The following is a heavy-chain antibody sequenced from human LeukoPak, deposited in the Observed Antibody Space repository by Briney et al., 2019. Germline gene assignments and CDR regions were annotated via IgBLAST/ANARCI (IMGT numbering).Heavy chain of an antibody. V-gene: IGHV4-59*01. CDR3: ARVEGYYYYGMDV. D-gene: IGHD3-3*01. Sequence: SETLPLTCTVSGGSISSYYWSWIRQPPGKGLEWIGYIYYSGSTNYNPSLKSRVTISVDTSKNQFSLKLSSVTAADTAVYYCARVEGYYYYGMDVWGQGTTVTVSS. J-gene: IGHJ6*02. CDR2: IYYSGST. CDR1: GGSISSYY.